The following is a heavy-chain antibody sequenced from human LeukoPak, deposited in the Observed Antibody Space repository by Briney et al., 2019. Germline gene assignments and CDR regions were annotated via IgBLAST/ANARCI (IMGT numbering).Heavy chain of an antibody. Sequence: GGSLRLSCAASGFTFSSYWMSWVRQAPGKGMECVANTKQDGSEKYYVDSVRGRFTLSRDNAKNSLYLQMNSLRVEDTAVYYCATSAARAIESWGQGTLVTVSS. V-gene: IGHV3-7*01. D-gene: IGHD6-25*01. CDR3: ATSAARAIES. CDR1: GFTFSSYW. CDR2: TKQDGSEK. J-gene: IGHJ4*02.